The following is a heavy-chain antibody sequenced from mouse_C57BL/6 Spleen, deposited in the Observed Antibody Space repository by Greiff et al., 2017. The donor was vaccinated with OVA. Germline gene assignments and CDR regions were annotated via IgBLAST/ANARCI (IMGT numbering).Heavy chain of an antibody. CDR3: ARGGSTPITRYAMDY. D-gene: IGHD1-2*01. CDR1: GYTFPSYW. J-gene: IGHJ4*01. V-gene: IGHV1-69*01. CDR2: IDPSDSYT. Sequence: QVQLQQPGAELVMPGASVKLSCKASGYTFPSYWMHWVKQRPGQGLEWIGEIDPSDSYTNYNQKFKGKSTLTVDQSSSTAYMQLSSLTSEDSAVYYCARGGSTPITRYAMDYWGQGTSVTVSS.